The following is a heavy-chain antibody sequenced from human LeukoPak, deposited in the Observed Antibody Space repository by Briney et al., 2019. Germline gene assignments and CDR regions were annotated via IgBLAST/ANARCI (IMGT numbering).Heavy chain of an antibody. CDR2: INTNTGNP. Sequence: ASVTVSCTASGYTFTSSAMNWVRQAPGQGLEYMGWINTNTGNPTYAQGFTGRFVFSLDTSVSTAYLQISSLKTEDSAVYYCARDEGITKPFVDWGQGTLVTVSS. CDR1: GYTFTSSA. J-gene: IGHJ4*02. V-gene: IGHV7-4-1*02. D-gene: IGHD1-14*01. CDR3: ARDEGITKPFVD.